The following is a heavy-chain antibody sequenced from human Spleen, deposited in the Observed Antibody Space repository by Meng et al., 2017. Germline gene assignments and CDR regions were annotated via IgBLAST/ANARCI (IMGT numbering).Heavy chain of an antibody. V-gene: IGHV3-23*01. CDR1: GISFSNYA. CDR3: AKDQLSQWLATQYFHH. J-gene: IGHJ1*01. Sequence: VQLLESGWALVQPVGSLRLSCAASGISFSNYAMSWVRQAPGKGLEWVAAINSDGRTYYADSVKGRFTISGDNFKSTVYLEMNSLRAEDTAFYYCAKDQLSQWLATQYFHHWGQGTLVTVSS. CDR2: INSDGRT. D-gene: IGHD6-19*01.